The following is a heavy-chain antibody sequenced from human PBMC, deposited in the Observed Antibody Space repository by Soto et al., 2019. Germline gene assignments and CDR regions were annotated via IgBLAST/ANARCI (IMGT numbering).Heavy chain of an antibody. CDR2: IDPSDSYT. D-gene: IGHD6-13*01. CDR3: ARRLIAAAYSYYYGMDV. CDR1: YW. Sequence: YWISWVRQMPGKGLEWMGRIDPSDSYTNYSPSFQGHVTISADKSISTAYLQWSSLKASDTAMYYCARRLIAAAYSYYYGMDVWGQGTTVTVSS. V-gene: IGHV5-10-1*01. J-gene: IGHJ6*02.